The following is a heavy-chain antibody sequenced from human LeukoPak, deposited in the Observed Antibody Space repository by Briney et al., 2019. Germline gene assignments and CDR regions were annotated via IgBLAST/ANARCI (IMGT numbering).Heavy chain of an antibody. CDR3: ARPTLAATRGLDY. CDR2: IYYSGST. J-gene: IGHJ4*02. Sequence: SETLSLTCTVSGGSISSSSYYWAWIRQPPGKGLEWIGSIYYSGSTYYNPSLKSRVTISVDTSKNQFSLKLSSVTAADTAVYYCARPTLAATRGLDYWGQGTLVTVSS. CDR1: GGSISSSSYY. V-gene: IGHV4-39*01. D-gene: IGHD1-26*01.